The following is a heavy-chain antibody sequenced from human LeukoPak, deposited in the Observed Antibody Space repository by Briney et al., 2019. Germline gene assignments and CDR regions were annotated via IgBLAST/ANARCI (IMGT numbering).Heavy chain of an antibody. D-gene: IGHD3-22*01. CDR3: AFNYYDSSGYPDAFDI. V-gene: IGHV3-30*03. CDR2: ISYDGSNK. J-gene: IGHJ3*02. CDR1: GFTVSSNY. Sequence: GGSLRLSCAASGFTVSSNYMSWVRQAPGKGLEWVAVISYDGSNKYYADSVKGRFTISRDNSKNTLYLQMNSLRAEDTAVYYCAFNYYDSSGYPDAFDIWGQGTMVTVSS.